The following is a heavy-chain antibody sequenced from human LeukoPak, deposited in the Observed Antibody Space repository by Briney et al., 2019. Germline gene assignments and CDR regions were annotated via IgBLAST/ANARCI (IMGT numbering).Heavy chain of an antibody. CDR1: GGSISSYY. Sequence: SETLSLTCTVSGGSISSYYWSWIRQPPGKGLEWIGYIYYSGSTNYNPSLKSRVTISVDTSKNQISLKLSSVTAADTAVYYCARDIGSYYFDYWGQRTLVTVSS. J-gene: IGHJ4*02. V-gene: IGHV4-59*01. CDR2: IYYSGST. D-gene: IGHD1-26*01. CDR3: ARDIGSYYFDY.